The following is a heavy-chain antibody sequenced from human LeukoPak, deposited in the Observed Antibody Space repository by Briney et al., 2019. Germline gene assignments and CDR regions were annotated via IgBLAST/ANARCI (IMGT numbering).Heavy chain of an antibody. CDR1: GFTFSSYE. D-gene: IGHD3-10*01. Sequence: GGSLRLSCAASGFTFSSYEMNWVRQAPGKGLEWVSYISSSGSTIYYADSVKGRFTISRDNSKNTLYLQMNSLRAEDTAVYYCAKVVVRGVKLTQEVAQATDVWGKGTTVTISS. CDR2: ISSSGSTI. CDR3: AKVVVRGVKLTQEVAQATDV. V-gene: IGHV3-48*03. J-gene: IGHJ6*04.